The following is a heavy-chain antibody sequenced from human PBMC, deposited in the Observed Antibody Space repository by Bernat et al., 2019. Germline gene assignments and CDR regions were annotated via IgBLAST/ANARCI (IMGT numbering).Heavy chain of an antibody. V-gene: IGHV3-30-3*01. CDR1: GFTFSSYA. D-gene: IGHD2-15*01. CDR3: AGDLYCSGGSGDPVYGIDV. Sequence: QVQLVESGGGVVQPGRSLRLSCAAPGFTFSSYAMHWVRQAPGKGLEWVAVISYDGSNKYYADPVKGRFTIFRDNSKNTLYLQMNSLRAEDTAVDYWAGDLYCSGGSGDPVYGIDVWGQGTTVTVSS. CDR2: ISYDGSNK. J-gene: IGHJ6*02.